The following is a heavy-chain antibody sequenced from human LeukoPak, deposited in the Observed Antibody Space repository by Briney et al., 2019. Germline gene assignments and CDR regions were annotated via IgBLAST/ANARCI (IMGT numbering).Heavy chain of an antibody. V-gene: IGHV3-21*05. CDR3: ARDLAFAFDV. Sequence: GGSLRLSCAASGFTFSSYGMHWVRQAPGKGLEWISFIKSAGSDTFYADSVKGRFTISRDNAKNSLYLQMNSLRDEDTAVYYCARDLAFAFDVWGQGTMVTVSS. CDR2: IKSAGSDT. J-gene: IGHJ3*01. D-gene: IGHD2-15*01. CDR1: GFTFSSYG.